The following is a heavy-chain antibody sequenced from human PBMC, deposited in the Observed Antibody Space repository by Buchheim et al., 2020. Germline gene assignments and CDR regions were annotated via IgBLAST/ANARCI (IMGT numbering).Heavy chain of an antibody. CDR2: IRNKPNSYTT. V-gene: IGHV3-72*01. J-gene: IGHJ6*02. CDR1: GFTFSDHY. Sequence: EVQLVESGGGLVQPGGSLRLSCAASGFTFSDHYMDWVRQAPGKGLEWVGRIRNKPNSYTTEYAASVKGRFTLSRDDSQSSLFLQMNSLKTEDTAVYFCTRGSGTHCLSTRCPSYYYGLDVWGQGTT. CDR3: TRGSGTHCLSTRCPSYYYGLDV. D-gene: IGHD2-2*01.